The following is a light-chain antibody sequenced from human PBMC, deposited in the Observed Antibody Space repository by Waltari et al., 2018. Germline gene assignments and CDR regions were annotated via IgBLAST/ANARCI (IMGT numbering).Light chain of an antibody. CDR2: KAS. Sequence: DIQMTQSPSTLSASVGDRVTITCRASQYISSWLAWYQQKPGKAPKLLIYKASILESGVPSRFSGSESGTEFTLTISSLQPDDFATYYCQQYNSYSGTFGQGTKVEIK. V-gene: IGKV1-5*03. J-gene: IGKJ1*01. CDR3: QQYNSYSGT. CDR1: QYISSW.